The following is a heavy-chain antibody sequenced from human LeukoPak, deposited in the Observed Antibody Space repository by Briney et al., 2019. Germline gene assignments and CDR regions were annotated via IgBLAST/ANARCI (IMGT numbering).Heavy chain of an antibody. Sequence: SETLTLTCAVYGGSFGGYYWGWIRQPPGKGLEWIGEINHSGSTNYNPSLKSRVTISVDTSKNQFSLKLSSVTAADTAVYYCARGLRITMVRGVTSHWFDPWGQGTLVTVSS. J-gene: IGHJ5*02. D-gene: IGHD3-10*01. CDR3: ARGLRITMVRGVTSHWFDP. V-gene: IGHV4-34*01. CDR1: GGSFGGYY. CDR2: INHSGST.